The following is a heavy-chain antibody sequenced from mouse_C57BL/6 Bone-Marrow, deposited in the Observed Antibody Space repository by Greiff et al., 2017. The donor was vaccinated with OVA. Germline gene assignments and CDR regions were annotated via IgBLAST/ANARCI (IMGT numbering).Heavy chain of an antibody. CDR2: IYPGDGDT. V-gene: IGHV1-80*01. CDR1: GYAFSSYW. CDR3: ARAGDYRGYFDY. Sequence: VQLQQSGAELVKPGASVKISCKASGYAFSSYWMNWVKQRPGKGLEWIGQIYPGDGDTNYNGKFKGKATLTADKSSSTAYMQLSSLTSEDSAVYFCARAGDYRGYFDYWGQGTTLTVSS. D-gene: IGHD2-4*01. J-gene: IGHJ2*01.